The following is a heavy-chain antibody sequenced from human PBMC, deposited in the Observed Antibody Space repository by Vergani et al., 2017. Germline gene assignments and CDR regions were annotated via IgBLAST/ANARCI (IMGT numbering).Heavy chain of an antibody. CDR2: ISAYNGNT. J-gene: IGHJ4*02. D-gene: IGHD3-22*01. Sequence: QVQLVQSGAEVKKPGASVKVSCKASGYTFTSYGISWVRQAPGQGLEWMGWISAYNGNTNYAQKLQGRVTMTTDTSTSTAYMELRSLRSGDTAVYYCARVAPYFRPYYYDSSGYQSRGYFDYWGQGTLVTVSS. CDR3: ARVAPYFRPYYYDSSGYQSRGYFDY. V-gene: IGHV1-18*01. CDR1: GYTFTSYG.